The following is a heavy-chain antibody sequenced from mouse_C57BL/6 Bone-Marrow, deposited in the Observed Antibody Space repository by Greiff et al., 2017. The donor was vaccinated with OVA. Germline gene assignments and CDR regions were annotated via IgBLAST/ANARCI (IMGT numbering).Heavy chain of an antibody. CDR3: ARKLGLDY. CDR2: ISYDGSN. V-gene: IGHV3-6*01. D-gene: IGHD4-1*01. Sequence: EVHLVESGPGLVKPSQSLSLTCSVTGYSITSGYYWNWIRQFPGNKLEWMGYISYDGSNNYNPSLKNRISITRDTSKNQFFLKLNSVTTEDTATYYCARKLGLDYWGQGTTLTVSS. CDR1: GYSITSGYY. J-gene: IGHJ2*01.